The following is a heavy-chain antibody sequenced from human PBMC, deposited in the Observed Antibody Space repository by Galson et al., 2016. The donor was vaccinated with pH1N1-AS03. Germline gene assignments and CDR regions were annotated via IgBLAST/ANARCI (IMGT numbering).Heavy chain of an antibody. CDR2: VSYDGSNK. D-gene: IGHD3-3*01. Sequence: SLRLSCAASGFTLSHYGMHWVRQAPGKGLECVAVVSYDGSNKYYGDSVKGRFTISRDNSKNTLFLQVNGLRPEDTGVYYCARRFSEFLVADISEAFDIWGPGTLVTVSS. CDR3: ARRFSEFLVADISEAFDI. CDR1: GFTLSHYG. V-gene: IGHV3-30*01. J-gene: IGHJ3*02.